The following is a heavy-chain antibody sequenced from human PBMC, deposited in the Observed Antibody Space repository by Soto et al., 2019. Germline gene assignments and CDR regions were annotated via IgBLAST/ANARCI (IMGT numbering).Heavy chain of an antibody. D-gene: IGHD2-2*01. CDR1: GGSLSSGPYS. Sequence: QLQLQESGPGLVKPSETLSLTCSVSGGSLSSGPYSWGWIRQPPGKGLEWIGTFYYSGITHYNPSLALRVPISVDTSKNHFSLKVTSVTDAETAMYYCARLGGYCSSTSCYGYSGMDVWGQGTTVTVSS. CDR3: ARLGGYCSSTSCYGYSGMDV. V-gene: IGHV4-39*01. J-gene: IGHJ6*02. CDR2: FYYSGIT.